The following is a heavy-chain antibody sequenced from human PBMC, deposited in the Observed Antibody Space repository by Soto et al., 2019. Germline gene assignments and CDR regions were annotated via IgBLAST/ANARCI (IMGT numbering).Heavy chain of an antibody. J-gene: IGHJ3*02. D-gene: IGHD3-22*01. Sequence: GASVKVSCKASGFTFTSSAVQWVRQARGQRLEWIGWIVVGSSNTNYAQKFQERVTITRDMSTSTAYMELSSLRSEDTAVYYCAEAYYYDSSGSLSDAFDIWGQGTMVTVSS. CDR1: GFTFTSSA. V-gene: IGHV1-58*01. CDR3: AEAYYYDSSGSLSDAFDI. CDR2: IVVGSSNT.